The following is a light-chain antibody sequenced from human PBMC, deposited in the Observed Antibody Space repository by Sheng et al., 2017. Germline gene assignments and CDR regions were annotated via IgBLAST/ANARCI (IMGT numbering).Light chain of an antibody. V-gene: IGKV3-11*01. CDR2: DAS. CDR3: QQRST. Sequence: EIVLTQSPGTLSLSPGERATLSCRASQSVSSNYLAWHQQKPGQAPRLLIYDASNRATGTPPRFSGGGSGTDFTLTISSLEPEDFGVYYCQQRSTFGQGTRVEIK. J-gene: IGKJ5*01. CDR1: QSVSSNY.